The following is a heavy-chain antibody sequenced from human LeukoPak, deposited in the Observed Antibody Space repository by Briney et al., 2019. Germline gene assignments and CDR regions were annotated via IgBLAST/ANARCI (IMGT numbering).Heavy chain of an antibody. V-gene: IGHV3-7*01. CDR3: ARDRGVATIAYYYGMDV. D-gene: IGHD5-12*01. CDR2: IKQDGSEK. CDR1: GLTLSNHW. Sequence: GGSLRLSCAASGLTLSNHWMSWVRQAPGKGLEWVANIKQDGSEKYYVDSVKGRFTISRDNAKNSLYLQMNSLRAEDTAEYYCARDRGVATIAYYYGMDVWGQGTTVTVSS. J-gene: IGHJ6*02.